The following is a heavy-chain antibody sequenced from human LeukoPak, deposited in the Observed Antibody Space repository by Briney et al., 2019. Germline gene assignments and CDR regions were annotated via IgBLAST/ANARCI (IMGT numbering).Heavy chain of an antibody. Sequence: PGGSLRLSCAASGFTFNNYAMNCVRQAPGKGLEWVSSISSSSSYIYYADSVKGRFTISRDNAKNSLYLQMNSLRAEDTAVYYCARVSNYYDSSGPFEAFDIWGQGTMVTVSS. J-gene: IGHJ3*02. CDR1: GFTFNNYA. CDR3: ARVSNYYDSSGPFEAFDI. V-gene: IGHV3-21*01. CDR2: ISSSSSYI. D-gene: IGHD3-22*01.